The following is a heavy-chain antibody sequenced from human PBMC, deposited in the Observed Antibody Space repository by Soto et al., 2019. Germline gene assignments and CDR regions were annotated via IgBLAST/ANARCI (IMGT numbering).Heavy chain of an antibody. CDR2: INAGNGNT. D-gene: IGHD3-3*01. J-gene: IGHJ3*02. V-gene: IGHV1-3*01. CDR3: ERGGIYDFWSGYPDAFDI. Sequence: ASVKVSCKASGYTFTSYAMHWVRQAPGQRPEWMGWINAGNGNTKYSQKFQGRVTITRDTSASTAYMELSSLRSEDTAVYYCERGGIYDFWSGYPDAFDIWGQGTMVTVSS. CDR1: GYTFTSYA.